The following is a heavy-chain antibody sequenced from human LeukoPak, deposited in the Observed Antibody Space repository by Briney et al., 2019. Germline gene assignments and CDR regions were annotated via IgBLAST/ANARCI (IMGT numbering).Heavy chain of an antibody. CDR2: TYYRSKWYK. J-gene: IGHJ1*01. Sequence: SQTLSLTCAISGDSFSSNSATWNWIRQSPSRGLEWLGRTYYRSKWYKYYAVSVRGRITINPDTSKNQFSLQLNSVTPEDTAVYYCARGPSYFQHWGQGTLVTVSS. CDR1: GDSFSSNSAT. CDR3: ARGPSYFQH. V-gene: IGHV6-1*01.